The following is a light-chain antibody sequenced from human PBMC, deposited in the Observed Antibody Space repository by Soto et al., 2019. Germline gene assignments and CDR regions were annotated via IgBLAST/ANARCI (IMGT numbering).Light chain of an antibody. CDR1: SSDVGKYDY. Sequence: QSVLTQPPSASGSPGQSVTISCTGTSSDVGKYDYVSWFQHHPGKAPKLIIYDNNKRPSGIPDRFSGSKSGTSGTLDITGLQTGDEADYYCATWDGSLPGEVFGGGTKVTVL. CDR3: ATWDGSLPGEV. V-gene: IGLV1-51*01. J-gene: IGLJ2*01. CDR2: DNN.